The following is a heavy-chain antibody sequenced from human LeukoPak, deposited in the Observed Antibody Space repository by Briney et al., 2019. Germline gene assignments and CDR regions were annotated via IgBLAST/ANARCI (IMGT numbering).Heavy chain of an antibody. D-gene: IGHD2-2*02. CDR2: ISSNGGST. Sequence: GGSLRLSCAASGFTFSSYAMHWVRQAPGKGLEYVSAISSNGGSTYYATSVKGRFTISRDNFKNTLYLQMGSLRAEDMAVYYCARDQGCSSTSCYTFDYWGQGTLVTVSS. V-gene: IGHV3-64*01. CDR1: GFTFSSYA. CDR3: ARDQGCSSTSCYTFDY. J-gene: IGHJ4*02.